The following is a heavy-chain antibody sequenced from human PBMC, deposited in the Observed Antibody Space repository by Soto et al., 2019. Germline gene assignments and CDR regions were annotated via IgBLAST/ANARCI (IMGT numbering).Heavy chain of an antibody. D-gene: IGHD2-15*01. J-gene: IGHJ5*02. CDR2: IFYTGTT. V-gene: IGHV4-39*02. Sequence: PSETLSLTCSVSGGSISYNIYYWGWIRQPPGKGLDWVGGIFYTGTTYYSPSLKDRVTISVDTSKNSFSLNLTSVTAADTAVYFCARLVVVAPVDNAWGQGTLVNVSS. CDR3: ARLVVVAPVDNA. CDR1: GGSISYNIYY.